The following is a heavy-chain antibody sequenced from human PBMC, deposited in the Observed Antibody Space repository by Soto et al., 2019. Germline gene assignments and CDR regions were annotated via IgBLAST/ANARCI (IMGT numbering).Heavy chain of an antibody. CDR3: ARGAWDTYYYYYYMDV. V-gene: IGHV3-48*01. CDR1: GFTFSSYN. D-gene: IGHD1-26*01. CDR2: IGSSSNII. Sequence: EVQLVESGGGLVQPGGSLRLSCAASGFTFSSYNMNWVRQVPGKGLEWVSYIGSSSNIIHYADSVRGRFTISRDNARNSLYLQMNSLRAEDTAVYYCARGAWDTYYYYYYMDVWGKGTTVTVS. J-gene: IGHJ6*03.